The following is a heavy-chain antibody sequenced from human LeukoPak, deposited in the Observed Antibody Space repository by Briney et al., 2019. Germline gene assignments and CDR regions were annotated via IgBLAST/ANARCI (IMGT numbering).Heavy chain of an antibody. Sequence: ASVKVSCKASGYTFISYDINWVRQATGQGLGWMGWMNPNSGNTGYAQKFQGRVTITRNTSISTAYMELSGLRSEDTAVYYCARDYGGNSGWFDPWGQGTLVTVSS. CDR3: ARDYGGNSGWFDP. CDR2: MNPNSGNT. D-gene: IGHD4-23*01. V-gene: IGHV1-8*03. CDR1: GYTFISYD. J-gene: IGHJ5*02.